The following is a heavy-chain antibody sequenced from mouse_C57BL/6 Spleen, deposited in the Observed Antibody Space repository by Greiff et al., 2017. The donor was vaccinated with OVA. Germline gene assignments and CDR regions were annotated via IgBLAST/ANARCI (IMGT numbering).Heavy chain of an antibody. V-gene: IGHV1-85*01. CDR2: IYPRDGST. J-gene: IGHJ2*01. CDR3: ARENDGYYCFLDY. Sequence: QVQLQQSGPELVKPGASVKLSCKASGYTFTSYDINWVKQRPGQGLEWIGWIYPRDGSTQYNEKFKGKATLTVDTSSITAYMELHSLTSEDSSVYFCARENDGYYCFLDYWGQGTTLTVSS. CDR1: GYTFTSYD. D-gene: IGHD2-3*01.